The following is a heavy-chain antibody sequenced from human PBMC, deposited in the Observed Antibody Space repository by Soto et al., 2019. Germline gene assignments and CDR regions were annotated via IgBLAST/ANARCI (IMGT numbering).Heavy chain of an antibody. CDR2: IYYSGST. V-gene: IGHV4-59*01. CDR3: AREIDYDFWSGYPMGAFDI. D-gene: IGHD3-3*01. CDR1: GGSISSYY. Sequence: SETLSLTCTVSGGSISSYYWSWIRQPPGKGLEWIGYIYYSGSTNYNPSLKSRVTISVDTSKNQFSLKLSSVTAADTAVYYCAREIDYDFWSGYPMGAFDIWGQGTMVTVSS. J-gene: IGHJ3*02.